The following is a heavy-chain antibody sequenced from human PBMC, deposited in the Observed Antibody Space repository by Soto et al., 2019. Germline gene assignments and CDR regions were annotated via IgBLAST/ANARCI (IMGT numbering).Heavy chain of an antibody. J-gene: IGHJ4*02. CDR2: CSWDSGSI. Sequence: GGSLRLSCSATRFNQENYAMHGVRQSPGKCLEWVSACSWDSGSIGYADSVKGRCTISRDNAKNSLYLQMNSLRAEDTALYYCAKDTMSHTPSALPRDYWGQGTLVTVSS. D-gene: IGHD2-15*01. V-gene: IGHV3-9*01. CDR3: AKDTMSHTPSALPRDY. CDR1: RFNQENYA.